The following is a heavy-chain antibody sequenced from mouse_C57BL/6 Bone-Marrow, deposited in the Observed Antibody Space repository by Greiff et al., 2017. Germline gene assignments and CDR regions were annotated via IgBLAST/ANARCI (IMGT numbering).Heavy chain of an antibody. D-gene: IGHD2-2*01. CDR2: ISNLAYSI. V-gene: IGHV5-15*04. J-gene: IGHJ4*01. CDR1: GFTFSDYG. Sequence: EVKLVESGGGLVQPGGSLKLSCAASGFTFSDYGMAWVRQAPRKGPGWVAFISNLAYSIYYADTVTGRFTITRENAKNTLYLEMSSLRSEDTAMYYCARHDRGYEGGYAMDYWGQGTSVTVSS. CDR3: ARHDRGYEGGYAMDY.